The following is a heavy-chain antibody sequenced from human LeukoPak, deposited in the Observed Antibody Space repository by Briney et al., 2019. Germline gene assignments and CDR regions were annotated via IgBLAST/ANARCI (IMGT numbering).Heavy chain of an antibody. CDR1: GGPISSSSYY. CDR2: IYYSGRS. D-gene: IGHD3-22*01. Sequence: SETLSLTCTVSGGPISSSSYYWGWMRPPPGKGLEWIASIYYSGRSYYNPSLTSRVTISVDTSRNQSSLKLSSVAAADAVVYYGAWDSSGYYGYSAFDVWGQGTMVTVSS. CDR3: AWDSSGYYGYSAFDV. J-gene: IGHJ3*01. V-gene: IGHV4-39*07.